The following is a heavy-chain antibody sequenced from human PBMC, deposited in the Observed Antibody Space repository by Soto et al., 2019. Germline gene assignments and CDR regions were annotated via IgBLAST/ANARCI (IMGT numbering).Heavy chain of an antibody. D-gene: IGHD3-10*02. V-gene: IGHV3-74*01. CDR3: GREGLTMIGGYAMDV. CDR1: GFTFSNYW. Sequence: VESGGGLVQPGGSLRLSCAASGFTFSNYWMYWVRQAPGKGLVWVSRINSDGSGISYADSVRGRFTISRDNAKNTVDLQMNSLRDEDTAVYYCGREGLTMIGGYAMDVWGQGTTVTVSS. J-gene: IGHJ6*02. CDR2: INSDGSGI.